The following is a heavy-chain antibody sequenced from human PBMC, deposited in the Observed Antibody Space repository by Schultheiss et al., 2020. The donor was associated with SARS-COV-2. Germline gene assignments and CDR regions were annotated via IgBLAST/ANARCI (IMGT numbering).Heavy chain of an antibody. D-gene: IGHD1-26*01. Sequence: GGSLRLSCAASGFTFSDYYMSWIRQAPGKGLEWVSAISGSGGSTYYADSVKGRFTISRDNSKNTLYLQMNSLRAEDTAVYYCASAYSGSYSAWDYWGQGTLVTVSS. J-gene: IGHJ4*02. CDR1: GFTFSDYY. CDR3: ASAYSGSYSAWDY. CDR2: ISGSGGST. V-gene: IGHV3-23*01.